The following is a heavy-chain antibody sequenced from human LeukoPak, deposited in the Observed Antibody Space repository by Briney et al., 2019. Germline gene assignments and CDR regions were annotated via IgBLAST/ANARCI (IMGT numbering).Heavy chain of an antibody. CDR1: GGSFNNYY. CDR3: ARARGRLLLIDY. V-gene: IGHV4-4*07. J-gene: IGHJ4*02. CDR2: IYSSGST. Sequence: SETLSLTCTVSGGSFNNYYWNCIRQPAGKGLEWIGRIYSSGSTDYNPSLKSRVTMSVDTSKNQFSLNLTSVTAADSAVYYCARARGRLLLIDYWGQGTLVTVSS. D-gene: IGHD2-15*01.